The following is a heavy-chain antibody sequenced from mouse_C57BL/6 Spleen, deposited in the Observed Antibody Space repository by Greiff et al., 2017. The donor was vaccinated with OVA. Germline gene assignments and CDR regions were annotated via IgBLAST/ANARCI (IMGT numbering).Heavy chain of an antibody. Sequence: VQLQQPGAELVRPGSSVKLSCKASGYTFTSYWMHWVKQRPIQGLEWIGNIDPSDSETHYNQKFKDKATLTVDKSSSTAYMQLSSLTSEDAAVYYCARDGSSHGYFDVWGTGTTGTGAS. CDR1: GYTFTSYW. V-gene: IGHV1-52*01. D-gene: IGHD1-1*01. CDR2: IDPSDSET. J-gene: IGHJ1*03. CDR3: ARDGSSHGYFDV.